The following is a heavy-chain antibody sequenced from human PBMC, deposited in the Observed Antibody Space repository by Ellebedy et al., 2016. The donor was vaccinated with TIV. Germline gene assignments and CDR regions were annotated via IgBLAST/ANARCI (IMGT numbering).Heavy chain of an antibody. CDR3: VRGDPLVLGY. V-gene: IGHV3-48*02. CDR2: IGISPGNI. CDR1: GYTFTSYP. D-gene: IGHD6-13*01. Sequence: GESLKISCVASGYTFTSYPLNWVRQAPGEGLEWVSGIGISPGNIYYADSVKGRFTISRDNARNSLYLQMNSLRDEDTAVYYCVRGDPLVLGYWGQGTLVTVSS. J-gene: IGHJ4*02.